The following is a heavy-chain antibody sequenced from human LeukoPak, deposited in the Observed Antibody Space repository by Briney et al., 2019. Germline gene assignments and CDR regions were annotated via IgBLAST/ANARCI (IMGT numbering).Heavy chain of an antibody. CDR2: ISYDGSNK. J-gene: IGHJ4*02. D-gene: IGHD3-10*01. V-gene: IGHV3-30*19. Sequence: GGSLRLSCVGSGFTFNTYGIHWVRQAPGKGLEWVAVISYDGSNKYYADSVKGRFTISRDNSKNTLYLQMNSLRAEDTAVYYCTLWFGEGIDYWGQGTPVTVSS. CDR3: TLWFGEGIDY. CDR1: GFTFNTYG.